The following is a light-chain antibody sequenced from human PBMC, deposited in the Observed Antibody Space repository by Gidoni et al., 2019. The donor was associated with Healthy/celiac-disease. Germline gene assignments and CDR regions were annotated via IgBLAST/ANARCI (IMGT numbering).Light chain of an antibody. Sequence: VLTHPPSASGPPGHGVPISCSGSSSNCGRNYVHWYQQLPGTAPKIHIYRNNQRPAGVPDRFSGSKSGTSASLAISGLRSEDEADYYWAAWDDSLSGGVFGGGTKLTVL. CDR2: RNN. CDR3: AAWDDSLSGGV. J-gene: IGLJ3*02. CDR1: SSNCGRNY. V-gene: IGLV1-47*01.